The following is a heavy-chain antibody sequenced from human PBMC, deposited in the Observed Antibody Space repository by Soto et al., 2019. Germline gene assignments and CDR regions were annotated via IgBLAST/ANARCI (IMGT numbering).Heavy chain of an antibody. D-gene: IGHD6-19*01. J-gene: IGHJ5*02. CDR2: ISSSSSTI. CDR1: GFTFSSYS. CDR3: AREAGTWHLPLHWFDP. Sequence: EVQLVESGGGLVQPGGSLRLSCAASGFTFSSYSMNWVRQAPGKGLEWVSYISSSSSTIYYADSVKGRFTISRDNAKNSLYLQMNRLRDEDTAVYYCAREAGTWHLPLHWFDPWGQGTLVTVSS. V-gene: IGHV3-48*02.